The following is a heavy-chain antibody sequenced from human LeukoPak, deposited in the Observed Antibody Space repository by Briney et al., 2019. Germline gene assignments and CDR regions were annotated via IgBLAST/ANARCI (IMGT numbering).Heavy chain of an antibody. Sequence: ASVKVSCKASGYTFTGYYMHWVRQAPGQGLEWMGRINPNSGGTNYAQKFQGRVTMTRDTSISTAYMELSRLRSDDMAVYYCARENQDYCDSSGYDYWGQGTLVTVSS. CDR3: ARENQDYCDSSGYDY. CDR1: GYTFTGYY. J-gene: IGHJ4*02. CDR2: INPNSGGT. V-gene: IGHV1-2*06. D-gene: IGHD3-22*01.